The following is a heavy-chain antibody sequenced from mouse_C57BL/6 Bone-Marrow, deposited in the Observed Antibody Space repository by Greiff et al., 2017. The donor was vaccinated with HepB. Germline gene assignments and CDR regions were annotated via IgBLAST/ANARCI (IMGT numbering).Heavy chain of an antibody. CDR3: ARSVTTGVGHYYAMDY. CDR2: IDPSDSYT. Sequence: VQLQQPGAELVMPGASVKLSCKASGYTFTSYWMHWVKQRPGQGLEWIGEIDPSDSYTNYNQKFKGKSTLTVDKSSSTAYMQLSSLTSEDSAVYYCARSVTTGVGHYYAMDYWGQGTSVTVSS. J-gene: IGHJ4*01. D-gene: IGHD1-1*01. V-gene: IGHV1-69*01. CDR1: GYTFTSYW.